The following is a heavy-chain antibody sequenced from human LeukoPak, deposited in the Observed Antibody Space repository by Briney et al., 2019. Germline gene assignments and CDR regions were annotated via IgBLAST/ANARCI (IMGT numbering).Heavy chain of an antibody. CDR3: ARGSDPRGGYYFQS. J-gene: IGHJ4*02. CDR2: IYTSGNT. V-gene: IGHV3-53*01. Sequence: PGGSLRLSCAASGLIVSSNYMSWVRQAPGKGLEWVSVIYTSGNTYYADSVKGRFTISRDSSKNTLYLQMNSLRADDTAVYYCARGSDPRGGYYFQSWGQGTLVTVSS. D-gene: IGHD3-16*01. CDR1: GLIVSSNY.